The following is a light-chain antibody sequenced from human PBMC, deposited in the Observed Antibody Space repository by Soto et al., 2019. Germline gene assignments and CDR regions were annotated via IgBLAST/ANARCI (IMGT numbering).Light chain of an antibody. CDR3: QQRSNWPLIP. J-gene: IGKJ5*01. CDR1: QSVSSY. CDR2: DAS. V-gene: IGKV3-11*01. Sequence: EIVLTQSPATLSLSPGERATLSCRASQSVSSYLAWYQQKPGQAPRLLIYDASNRATGIPARFSGSGSGTAFTLTISSLEPEDFAVYYCQQRSNWPLIPFGQGTRLEIK.